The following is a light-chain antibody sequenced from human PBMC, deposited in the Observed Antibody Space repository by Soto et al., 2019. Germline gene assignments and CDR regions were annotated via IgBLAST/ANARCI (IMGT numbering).Light chain of an antibody. Sequence: QSALTQPPSASGAPGQSVTISCPGTSSDVGGYYYVSLYQQHPGKAPKLMIYEVSKRPSGVPDRFSGSKSGNTASLTVSGLQAEEEADYYCSSYGGTNTPYVFGTGTKVTVL. V-gene: IGLV2-8*01. J-gene: IGLJ1*01. CDR2: EVS. CDR1: SSDVGGYYY. CDR3: SSYGGTNTPYV.